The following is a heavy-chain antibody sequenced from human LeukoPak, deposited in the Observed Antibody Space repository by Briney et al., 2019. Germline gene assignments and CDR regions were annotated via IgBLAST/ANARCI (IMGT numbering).Heavy chain of an antibody. CDR2: MYYSSGNT. D-gene: IGHD4-11*01. Sequence: PSEXLSXTCTVAGDSISSSSYYWDWVRQPPGKGLEWVGNMYYSSGNTFYNPSLKSRVTISVDTSKNQFSLKLNSVTAADTAVYFCAPHRAAVTHFDYWGQGTLVIVSS. J-gene: IGHJ4*02. CDR1: GDSISSSSYY. V-gene: IGHV4-39*01. CDR3: APHRAAVTHFDY.